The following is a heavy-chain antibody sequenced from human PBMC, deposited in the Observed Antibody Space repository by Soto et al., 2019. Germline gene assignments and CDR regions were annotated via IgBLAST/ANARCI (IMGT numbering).Heavy chain of an antibody. D-gene: IGHD3-22*01. Sequence: QVQLQESGPGLVKPSQTLSLTCTVSGGSISSGAYYWSWIRQHPGKGLEWIGYIYYSGSTYYNPPLKSRVTISVDTSKNQFSLKLSSVTAADTAVYYCAREERDYLDSSGSLDYWGQGTLVTVSS. CDR3: AREERDYLDSSGSLDY. CDR2: IYYSGST. V-gene: IGHV4-31*03. CDR1: GGSISSGAYY. J-gene: IGHJ4*02.